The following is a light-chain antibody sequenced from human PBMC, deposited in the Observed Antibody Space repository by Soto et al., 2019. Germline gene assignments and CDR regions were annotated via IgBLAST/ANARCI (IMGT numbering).Light chain of an antibody. CDR1: QSISSW. CDR2: DAY. J-gene: IGKJ3*01. Sequence: DIQLTQSPATLSASVGERVTITCRASQSISSWLAWYQQKPGKAPKLLIYDAYNLEIGVPSRFSGSGSGTDFSFTINRLEPEDVATYFCQQYNSLPSFGPGTKVDIK. V-gene: IGKV1-5*01. CDR3: QQYNSLPS.